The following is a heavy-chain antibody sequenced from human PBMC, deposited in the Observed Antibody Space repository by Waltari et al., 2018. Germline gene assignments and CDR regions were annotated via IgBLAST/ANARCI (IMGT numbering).Heavy chain of an antibody. CDR1: VYTLHAFY. V-gene: IGHV1-2*02. D-gene: IGHD4-17*01. CDR3: AREGDYGSYFEF. J-gene: IGHJ4*02. Sequence: QAHLVLSGAELKKPGASVKVSCTASVYTLHAFYIHGVRQAPGQGPEWLGWINPHSGATRYARQFQGRVTLTADRAIDTAYMELNSLKSDDTAMYYCAREGDYGSYFEFGGQGTLVTVSS. CDR2: INPHSGAT.